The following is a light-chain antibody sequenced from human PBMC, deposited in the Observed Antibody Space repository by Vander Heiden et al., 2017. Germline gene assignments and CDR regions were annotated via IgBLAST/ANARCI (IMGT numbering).Light chain of an antibody. J-gene: IGKJ2*01. CDR2: GAS. CDR3: QQYGGSPYT. CDR1: QSLSSTY. V-gene: IGKV3-20*01. Sequence: DIVLTQSPGTLSLSPGETATLSCRPSQSLSSTYLAWDQQTPGQAPRLLIYGASIRATGSGSGTDFTLTIRRLEPEDFAVYYCQQYGGSPYTFAQETKLEIQ.